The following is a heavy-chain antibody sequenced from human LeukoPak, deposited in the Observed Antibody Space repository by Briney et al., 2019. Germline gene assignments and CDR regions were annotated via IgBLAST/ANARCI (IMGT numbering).Heavy chain of an antibody. Sequence: PSETLSLTCTVSGDSISSSYWSWVRQPPGKGLEWIGYISYSGSTSSNPSLRSRVTISVDTSKNQFSLRLTSVTAADTAMYYCARGGQLNWFDRWGQGTLVTVSS. CDR1: GDSISSSY. CDR2: ISYSGST. V-gene: IGHV4-59*01. CDR3: ARGGQLNWFDR. J-gene: IGHJ5*02. D-gene: IGHD5-18*01.